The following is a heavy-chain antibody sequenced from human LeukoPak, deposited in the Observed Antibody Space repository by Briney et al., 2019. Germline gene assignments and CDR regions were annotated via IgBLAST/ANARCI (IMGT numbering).Heavy chain of an antibody. Sequence: PSETLSLTCTVSGGSISSSSYYWGWIRQPPGKGLEWIGSIYYSGSTYYNPSLKSQVTISVDTSKNQFSLKLSSVTAADTAVYYCARKNSPIAVAGTAYFDYWGQGTLVTVSS. D-gene: IGHD6-19*01. V-gene: IGHV4-39*01. CDR2: IYYSGST. CDR1: GGSISSSSYY. CDR3: ARKNSPIAVAGTAYFDY. J-gene: IGHJ4*02.